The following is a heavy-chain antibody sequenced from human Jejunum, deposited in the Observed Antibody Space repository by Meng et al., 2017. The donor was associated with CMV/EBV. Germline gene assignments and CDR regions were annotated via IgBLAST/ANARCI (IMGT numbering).Heavy chain of an antibody. Sequence: GYTFTSYYINWGRQAPGQGLEWMGLINPSGGNTNLAQKFQDRVTMTRDTSTNTVYMELKSLKSEDTAVYYCARDLIVVTGTGIDSWGQGTPVTVSS. CDR1: GYTFTSYY. J-gene: IGHJ5*01. D-gene: IGHD3-10*01. CDR3: ARDLIVVTGTGIDS. CDR2: INPSGGNT. V-gene: IGHV1-46*01.